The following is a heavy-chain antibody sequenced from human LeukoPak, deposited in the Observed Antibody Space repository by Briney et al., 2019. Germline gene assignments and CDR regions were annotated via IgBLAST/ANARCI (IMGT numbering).Heavy chain of an antibody. V-gene: IGHV4-4*02. CDR2: VHLSGRT. Sequence: PSETLSLTCGVSGGSISSTNWWTWVRQPPGEGLEWIGEVHLSGRTNYNPSLESRVTMSVDMSENHISLKLTPVTAADTAVYYCAREGGPYRPLDYSGQGTLVIVSS. CDR1: GGSISSTNW. CDR3: AREGGPYRPLDY. J-gene: IGHJ4*02.